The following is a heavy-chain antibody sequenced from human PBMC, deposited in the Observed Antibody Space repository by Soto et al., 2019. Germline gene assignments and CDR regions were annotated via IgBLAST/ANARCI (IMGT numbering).Heavy chain of an antibody. J-gene: IGHJ4*02. CDR3: ARDLRWGLDY. CDR2: IYYSGST. V-gene: IGHV4-59*01. Sequence: SETLSLTCTVSGGSISSYYWSWIRQPPGKGLEWIGYIYYSGSTNYNPSLKSRVTISVDTSKNQFSLKLSSVTAADTAVYYCARDLRWGLDYWGQGTLVTVSS. D-gene: IGHD7-27*01. CDR1: GGSISSYY.